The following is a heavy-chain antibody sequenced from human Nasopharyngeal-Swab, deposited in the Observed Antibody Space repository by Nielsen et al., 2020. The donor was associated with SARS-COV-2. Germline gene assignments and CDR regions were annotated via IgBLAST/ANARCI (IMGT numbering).Heavy chain of an antibody. CDR2: IWYDGSNK. D-gene: IGHD5-18*01. CDR1: GFTFSSYW. J-gene: IGHJ4*02. CDR3: ARAETGYSYGYPFDY. Sequence: LKISCAASGFTFSSYWMSWVRQAPGKGLEWVAVIWYDGSNKYYADSVKGRFTISRDNSKNTLYLQMNSLRAEDTAVYYCARAETGYSYGYPFDYWGQGTLVTVSS. V-gene: IGHV3-33*08.